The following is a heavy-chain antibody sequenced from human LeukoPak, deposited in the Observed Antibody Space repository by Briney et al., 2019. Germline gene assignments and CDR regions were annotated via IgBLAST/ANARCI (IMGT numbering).Heavy chain of an antibody. Sequence: SETLSLTCTVSGDSFIGSYWSWIRQTPGKGLEWIGYIYYPVDTNYNHSLQSRVTISADVSKNQFSLRLTSMTAADTAVYYCPRRRYFKSPVYNPLYFFDTWAQGPLSPVPS. D-gene: IGHD3-9*01. CDR3: PRRRYFKSPVYNPLYFFDT. CDR1: GDSFIGSY. CDR2: IYYPVDT. J-gene: IGHJ1*01. V-gene: IGHV4-59*01.